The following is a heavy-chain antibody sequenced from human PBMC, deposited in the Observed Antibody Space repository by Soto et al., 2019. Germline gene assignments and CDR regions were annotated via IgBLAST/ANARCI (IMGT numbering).Heavy chain of an antibody. V-gene: IGHV3-23*01. CDR1: GFTFSSYA. D-gene: IGHD6-13*01. CDR2: ISGSGGST. Sequence: PGGSLRLSCAASGFTFSSYAMSWVRQAPGKGLEWVSAISGSGGSTYYADSVKGRFTISRDNSKNTLYLQMNSLRAEDTAVYYCAKDDTFLGYSSSWYAPWGQGTLVTVSS. CDR3: AKDDTFLGYSSSWYAP. J-gene: IGHJ5*02.